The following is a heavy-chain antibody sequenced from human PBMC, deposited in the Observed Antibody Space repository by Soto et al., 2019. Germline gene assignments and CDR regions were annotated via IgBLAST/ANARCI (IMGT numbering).Heavy chain of an antibody. V-gene: IGHV4-30-2*01. CDR3: ARGPPNRY. Sequence: QLQLQESGSGLVKPSQTLSLTCAVSGGSISSGGYSWSWIRQPPGKGLEWIGYIYQSGSTYYNPSRKSRVTISVDRSKTQFSLKLSSVTAAVTAVYYCARGPPNRYWGPGTLVTVSS. J-gene: IGHJ4*02. D-gene: IGHD2-8*01. CDR2: IYQSGST. CDR1: GGSISSGGYS.